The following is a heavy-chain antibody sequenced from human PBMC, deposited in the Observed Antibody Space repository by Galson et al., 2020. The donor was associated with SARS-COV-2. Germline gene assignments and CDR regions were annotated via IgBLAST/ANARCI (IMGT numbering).Heavy chain of an antibody. CDR1: GYMFTNYG. D-gene: IGHD3-10*01. J-gene: IGHJ6*03. Sequence: GASVKVSCKASGYMFTNYGITWVRQAPGQGLEWMGWISANTGNTNYAQKVQDRVTMSTVASTRTAYMELRSLRSDDTAVYYCARDTAGVDNYYYNMDVWGQGTTVTVSS. CDR2: ISANTGNT. V-gene: IGHV1-18*01. CDR3: ARDTAGVDNYYYNMDV.